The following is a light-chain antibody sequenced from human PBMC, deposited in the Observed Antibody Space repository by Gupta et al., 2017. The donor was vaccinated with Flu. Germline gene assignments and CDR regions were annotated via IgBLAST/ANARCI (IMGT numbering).Light chain of an antibody. CDR2: RNN. J-gene: IGLJ1*01. CDR3: TVWDDRLSGYV. CDR1: SSNIGRDY. Sequence: RVTISCSGSSSNIGRDYVSWYQQVPGTAPKLLIHRNNQRPSGVPDRFSGSKSGTSASLAISGLRSEDEADYYCTVWDDRLSGYVFGTGTKVTVL. V-gene: IGLV1-47*01.